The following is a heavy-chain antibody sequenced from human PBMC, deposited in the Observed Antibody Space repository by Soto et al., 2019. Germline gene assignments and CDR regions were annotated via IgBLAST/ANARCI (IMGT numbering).Heavy chain of an antibody. CDR3: ARTDYYYDISGYAPDAFDI. CDR1: GYTFTSYY. D-gene: IGHD3-22*01. Sequence: ASVKVSCKASGYTFTSYYMHWVRQAPGQGLEWMGIIIPSFGRTSYSQKFQGRVTMTGDESTSTAYMELSSLRSEDTAVYYCARTDYYYDISGYAPDAFDIWGRGTMVTVSS. CDR2: IIPSFGRT. V-gene: IGHV1-46*01. J-gene: IGHJ3*02.